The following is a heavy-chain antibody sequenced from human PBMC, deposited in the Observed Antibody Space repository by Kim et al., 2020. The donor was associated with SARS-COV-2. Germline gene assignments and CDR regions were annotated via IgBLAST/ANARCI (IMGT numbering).Heavy chain of an antibody. CDR3: ARGYSSGWYMGAPPLPDY. CDR1: GFTFSSYE. J-gene: IGHJ4*02. Sequence: GGSLRLSCAASGFTFSSYEMNWVRQAPGKGLEWVSYISSSGSTIYYADSVKGRFTISRDNAKNSPYLQMNSLRAEDTAVYYCARGYSSGWYMGAPPLPDYWGQGTLVTVSS. D-gene: IGHD6-19*01. CDR2: ISSSGSTI. V-gene: IGHV3-48*03.